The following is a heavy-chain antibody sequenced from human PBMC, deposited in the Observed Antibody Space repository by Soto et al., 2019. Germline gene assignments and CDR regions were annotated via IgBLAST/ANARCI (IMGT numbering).Heavy chain of an antibody. D-gene: IGHD3-22*01. J-gene: IGHJ6*02. CDR1: DDSSSNYK. CDR3: ARHVNYDSSGLYYYYGMDV. V-gene: IGHV4-59*08. Sequence: PSETLSLTCTVSDDSSSNYKWSWIRQPPGRRLEWIGYIDSNGGTSYNPSLQSRVTISIDTSTKQFFLKLSSVTAADTAVYYCARHVNYDSSGLYYYYGMDVWGQGTTVTVSS. CDR2: IDSNGGT.